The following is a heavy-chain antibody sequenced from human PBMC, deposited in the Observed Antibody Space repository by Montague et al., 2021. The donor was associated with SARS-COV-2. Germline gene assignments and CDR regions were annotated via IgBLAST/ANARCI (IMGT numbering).Heavy chain of an antibody. CDR2: ISYTGXT. CDR3: ARLPLVSSWSRAAGYYYYGMDV. CDR1: GGSISRSTSS. J-gene: IGHJ6*02. D-gene: IGHD6-13*01. Sequence: SETLSLTCTVSGGSISRSTSSWAWIRQPAGKGLEWIGSISYTGXTXYXXXXKXRVTISVDTSRNQFSLRLSSVTAADTSAYYCARLPLVSSWSRAAGYYYYGMDVWGQGTTVTVSS. V-gene: IGHV4-39*01.